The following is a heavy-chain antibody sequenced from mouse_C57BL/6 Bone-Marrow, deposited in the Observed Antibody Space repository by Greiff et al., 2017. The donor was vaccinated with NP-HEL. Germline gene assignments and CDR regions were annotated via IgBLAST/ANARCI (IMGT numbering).Heavy chain of an antibody. D-gene: IGHD1-1*01. Sequence: VQLQQSGAELVRPGASVKLSCTASGFNIKDYYMHWVKQRPEQGLEWIGRIDPEDGDTEYAPKFQGKATMTADTSSHTAYLQLSSLTSEDTAVYYCTTYYGSSYVSPYWYFEVWGTGTTVTVSS. CDR3: TTYYGSSYVSPYWYFEV. CDR2: IDPEDGDT. CDR1: GFNIKDYY. J-gene: IGHJ1*03. V-gene: IGHV14-1*01.